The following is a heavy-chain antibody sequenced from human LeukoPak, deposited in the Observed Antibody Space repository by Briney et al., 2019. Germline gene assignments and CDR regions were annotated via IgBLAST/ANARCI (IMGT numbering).Heavy chain of an antibody. CDR3: ARDAGST. J-gene: IGHJ5*02. CDR2: ISWNSGSI. Sequence: GGSLRLSCAASGFTFDDYAMHWVRQAPGKGLEWVSGISWNSGSIGYADSVKGRFTISRDNSKNTLYLQMNSLRAEDTAVYYCARDAGSTWGQGTLVTVSS. CDR1: GFTFDDYA. V-gene: IGHV3-9*01.